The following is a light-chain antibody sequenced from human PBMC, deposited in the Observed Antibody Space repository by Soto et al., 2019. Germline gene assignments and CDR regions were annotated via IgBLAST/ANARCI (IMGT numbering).Light chain of an antibody. Sequence: EIVLTQSPGTLSLSPGARATLSCRASQSFSGSYLAWYQQKPGQGPRLLIYGASIRATGIPDRFSGSGSGTDFTLTISRLEPDGFAVYYCQRFGSSWTFGQGTKVEIK. CDR3: QRFGSSWT. J-gene: IGKJ1*01. CDR2: GAS. CDR1: QSFSGSY. V-gene: IGKV3-20*01.